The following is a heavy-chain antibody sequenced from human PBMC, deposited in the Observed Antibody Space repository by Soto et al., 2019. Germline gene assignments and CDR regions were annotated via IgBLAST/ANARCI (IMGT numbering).Heavy chain of an antibody. V-gene: IGHV1-69*13. CDR2: IIPIFGTA. Sequence: SVKVSCKASGGTFSSYAISWVRQAPGQGLEWMGGIIPIFGTANYAQKFQGRVTITADESTSTAYMELSSLRSEDTAVYCCARDYSAVMGGAFDIWGQGTMVTVSS. CDR1: GGTFSSYA. J-gene: IGHJ3*02. CDR3: ARDYSAVMGGAFDI. D-gene: IGHD2-15*01.